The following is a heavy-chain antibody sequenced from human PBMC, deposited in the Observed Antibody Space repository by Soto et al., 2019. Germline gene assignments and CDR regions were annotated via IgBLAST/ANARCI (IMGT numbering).Heavy chain of an antibody. V-gene: IGHV3-48*02. CDR3: ARDGKGAAYTFGPYYFDS. CDR2: IGIGSSTK. J-gene: IGHJ4*02. D-gene: IGHD1-1*01. CDR1: GFTFRNYG. Sequence: GGSLRLSCAASGFTFRNYGMNWVRQAPGKGLEWVSYIGIGSSTKYYADSVRGRFTISRDNGMQSLFLHMNSLRDEDTAVYYCARDGKGAAYTFGPYYFDSWGQGALVTVSS.